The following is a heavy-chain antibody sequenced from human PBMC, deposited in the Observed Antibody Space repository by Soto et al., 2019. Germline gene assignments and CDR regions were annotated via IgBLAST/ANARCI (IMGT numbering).Heavy chain of an antibody. CDR2: INSDGSST. CDR1: GFTFSSYW. V-gene: IGHV3-74*01. CDR3: AXXGSLXWYFDL. Sequence: EVQLVESGGGLVQPGGSLRLSCAASGFTFSSYWMHWVRQAPGKGLVWVSRINSDGSSTTYADSVKGRFTISRDNAKNTLYLQMNSLRAXDTAVYXCAXXGSLXWYFDLWGRGTLVTVSS. J-gene: IGHJ2*01.